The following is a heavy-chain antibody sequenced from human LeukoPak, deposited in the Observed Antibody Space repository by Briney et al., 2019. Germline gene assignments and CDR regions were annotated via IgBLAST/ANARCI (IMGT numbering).Heavy chain of an antibody. V-gene: IGHV3-64*01. CDR3: ARVGDGPTDY. Sequence: GGSLRLSCAASGFTFSNYAMHWVRQAPGKGLEYVSAISSNGGSTYYANSLKGSFTISRDNSKNTLYLQMGSLRAEDMAVYYCARVGDGPTDYGGQGTLVAVSS. J-gene: IGHJ4*02. CDR1: GFTFSNYA. CDR2: ISSNGGST. D-gene: IGHD5-24*01.